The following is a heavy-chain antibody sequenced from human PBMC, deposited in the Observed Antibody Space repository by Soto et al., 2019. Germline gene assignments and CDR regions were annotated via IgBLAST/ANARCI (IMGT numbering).Heavy chain of an antibody. D-gene: IGHD1-1*01. Sequence: QVQLVESGGGVVQPGRSLRLSCAASGFRFSSYAINWVRQAPGKGLEWVAVISYDGSNKKYADAVKGRFTISRDNSKNTLFLQMNSLRGEDTAVYYCAKEPRNWTGGGYGMDVWGQGTTVTVSS. CDR3: AKEPRNWTGGGYGMDV. CDR1: GFRFSSYA. V-gene: IGHV3-30-3*01. CDR2: ISYDGSNK. J-gene: IGHJ6*02.